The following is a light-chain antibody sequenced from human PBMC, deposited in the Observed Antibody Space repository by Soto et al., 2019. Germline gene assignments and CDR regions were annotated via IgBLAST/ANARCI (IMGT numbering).Light chain of an antibody. V-gene: IGKV3-20*01. Sequence: EIVLTQSPGTLSLSPGERATLSCRASQSVSSSYLAWYQQKPGQAPRLLIYGASSRATDIPDRLSGSGSGTDFTLTISRLEPEDFAVYYCQQYGSSPRTFGQGTKLEIK. CDR3: QQYGSSPRT. J-gene: IGKJ2*01. CDR2: GAS. CDR1: QSVSSSY.